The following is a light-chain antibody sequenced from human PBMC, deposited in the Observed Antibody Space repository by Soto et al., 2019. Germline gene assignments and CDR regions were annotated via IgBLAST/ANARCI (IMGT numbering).Light chain of an antibody. J-gene: IGKJ1*01. Sequence: DIQMTQSPSSLSASVGDRVTITCQASQDISNYLNWYQQKPGKAPKLLIYDASNLETGVPSRFSGSGSGTEFTLTISSLQPDDFATYYCQQYNGYRWTFGQGTKVEIK. CDR1: QDISNY. V-gene: IGKV1-33*01. CDR3: QQYNGYRWT. CDR2: DAS.